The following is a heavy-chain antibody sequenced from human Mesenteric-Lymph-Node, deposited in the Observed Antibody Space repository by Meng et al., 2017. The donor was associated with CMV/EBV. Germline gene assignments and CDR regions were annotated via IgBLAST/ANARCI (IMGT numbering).Heavy chain of an antibody. D-gene: IGHD3-3*01. CDR3: ASGSTIFGVVKGMDV. Sequence: SVKVSCKASGGTFSTYAITWVRQAPAQGLEWMGAIIPIVGTANYAQNFQGRVTITTDESTSTAYMELSSLRSEDTAVYYCASGSTIFGVVKGMDVWGQGTTVTV. CDR1: GGTFSTYA. J-gene: IGHJ6*02. V-gene: IGHV1-69*05. CDR2: IIPIVGTA.